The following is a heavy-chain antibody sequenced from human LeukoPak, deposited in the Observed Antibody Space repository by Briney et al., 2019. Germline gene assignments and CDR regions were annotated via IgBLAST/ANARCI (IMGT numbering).Heavy chain of an antibody. J-gene: IGHJ4*02. Sequence: AGGSLRLSCAASGFTFSSYAMHWVRQAPGKGLEWVAVISYDGSNKYYADSVKGRFTISRDNSKNTLYLQMNSLRAEDTAVYYCARDRHYDFWSGYSLFDYWGQGTLVTVSS. V-gene: IGHV3-30-3*01. CDR2: ISYDGSNK. D-gene: IGHD3-3*01. CDR3: ARDRHYDFWSGYSLFDY. CDR1: GFTFSSYA.